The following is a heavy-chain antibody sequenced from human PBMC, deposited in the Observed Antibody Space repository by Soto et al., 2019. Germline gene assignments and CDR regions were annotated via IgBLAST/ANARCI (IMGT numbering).Heavy chain of an antibody. Sequence: QMQLQASCPGLVKPSETLSLTCNVSGASVSHGSWSCIRQPQGKALEWIGFMYCGGSFNSNPSLPRRATVSVETSKNACYLKLTSVSPSGTALYYCAMRSCDCSGFSIDPWGQGYLYTVSS. CDR2: MYCGGSF. J-gene: IGHJ5*02. D-gene: IGHD2-8*02. CDR3: AMRSCDCSGFSIDP. CDR1: GASVSHGS. V-gene: IGHV4-59*02.